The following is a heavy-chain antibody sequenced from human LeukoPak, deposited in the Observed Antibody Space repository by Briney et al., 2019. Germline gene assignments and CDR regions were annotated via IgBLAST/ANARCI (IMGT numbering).Heavy chain of an antibody. V-gene: IGHV1-18*01. CDR1: GYTFTSYG. J-gene: IGHJ4*02. Sequence: ASVKVSCKASGYTFTSYGISWVRQAPGQGLEWMGWISAYNGNTNYAQKLQGRVTMTTDTSTSTAYMELRSLRSDDTAVYYCARAYCSGGSCYTDLLAADYGDYLLYFDYWGQGTLVTVSS. D-gene: IGHD2-15*01. CDR2: ISAYNGNT. CDR3: ARAYCSGGSCYTDLLAADYGDYLLYFDY.